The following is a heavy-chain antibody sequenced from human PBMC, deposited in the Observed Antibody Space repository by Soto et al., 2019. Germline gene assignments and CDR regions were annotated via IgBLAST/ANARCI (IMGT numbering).Heavy chain of an antibody. D-gene: IGHD2-2*01. CDR3: ATTRVGPCSSSICFSGIFDGMDV. CDR1: GFTISNYG. CDR2: ISYDGTIT. V-gene: IGHV3-30-3*01. Sequence: QVQLVESGGGVVQPGRSLRLSCAASGFTISNYGMHWVLQAPGKGLEWVAVISYDGTITYYADSVKGRFTISRDNSKNTLYLQMNSLRTEDTAVYYCATTRVGPCSSSICFSGIFDGMDVWGQGTTVTVSS. J-gene: IGHJ6*02.